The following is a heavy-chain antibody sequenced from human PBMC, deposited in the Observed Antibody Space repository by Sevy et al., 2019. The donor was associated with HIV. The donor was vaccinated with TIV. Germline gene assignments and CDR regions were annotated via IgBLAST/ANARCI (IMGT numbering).Heavy chain of an antibody. CDR1: GFTFSSYA. D-gene: IGHD4-4*01. CDR2: ISYDGSIK. J-gene: IGHJ6*02. Sequence: GGSLRLSCAASGFTFSSYAMHWVRQAPGKGLEWVAVISYDGSIKYYADSVKGRFTISRDNSKNTLYLQMNSLRAEDTAVYYCARDYSNYANYYYGMDVWGQGTTVTVSS. CDR3: ARDYSNYANYYYGMDV. V-gene: IGHV3-30-3*01.